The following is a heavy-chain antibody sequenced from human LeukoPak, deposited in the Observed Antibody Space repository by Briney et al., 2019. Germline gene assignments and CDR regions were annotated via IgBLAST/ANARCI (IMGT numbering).Heavy chain of an antibody. J-gene: IGHJ3*02. Sequence: GGALRLSCTASGFRFSNYYMSWIRQAPGKGLEGLSCITGSGVITYSADPVKGRFTISRDNAKISLYLQLNSLRVEDTAIYSCARVAAGAFDIWGQGTVVTVSS. CDR1: GFRFSNYY. CDR2: ITGSGVIT. CDR3: ARVAAGAFDI. D-gene: IGHD6-25*01. V-gene: IGHV3-11*01.